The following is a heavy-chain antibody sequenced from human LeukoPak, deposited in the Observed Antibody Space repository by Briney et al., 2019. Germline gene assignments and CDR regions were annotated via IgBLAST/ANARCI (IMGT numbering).Heavy chain of an antibody. V-gene: IGHV1-8*01. CDR1: RYSFTSYD. D-gene: IGHD2-15*01. CDR3: ARGGLVVDAFDI. J-gene: IGHJ3*02. Sequence: GASVKVSCKASRYSFTSYDINWVRQATGQGLEWMGWMNPNSGNTGYAQKFQGRVTMTRNTSISTAYMELSSLRSEDTAVYYCARGGLVVDAFDIWGQGTMVTVSS. CDR2: MNPNSGNT.